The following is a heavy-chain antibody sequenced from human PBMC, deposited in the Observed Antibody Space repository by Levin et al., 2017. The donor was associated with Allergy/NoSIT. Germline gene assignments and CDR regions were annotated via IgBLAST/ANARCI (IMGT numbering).Heavy chain of an antibody. Sequence: PGGSLRLSCKGSGYSFTSYWIGWVRQMPGKGLEWMGIIYPGDSDTRYSPSFQGQVTISADKSISTAYLQWSSLKASDTAMYYCARRADGEYYEFWSGLDYWGQGTLVTVSS. CDR3: ARRADGEYYEFWSGLDY. CDR2: IYPGDSDT. J-gene: IGHJ4*02. D-gene: IGHD3-3*01. V-gene: IGHV5-51*01. CDR1: GYSFTSYW.